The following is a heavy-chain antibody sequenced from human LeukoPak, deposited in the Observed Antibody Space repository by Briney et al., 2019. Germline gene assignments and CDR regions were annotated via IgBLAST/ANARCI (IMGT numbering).Heavy chain of an antibody. CDR1: GYSFTSYG. CDR2: ISGYNGNT. J-gene: IGHJ4*02. CDR3: ARPERHSSSSRIHYFDY. D-gene: IGHD6-13*01. V-gene: IGHV1-18*04. Sequence: ASVKVSCKASGYSFTSYGISWVRQAPGQGLEWMGWISGYNGNTKFAQKLQGRVTMTTDTSTSTAYMELRSLRSDDTAVYYCARPERHSSSSRIHYFDYWDQGALVTVSS.